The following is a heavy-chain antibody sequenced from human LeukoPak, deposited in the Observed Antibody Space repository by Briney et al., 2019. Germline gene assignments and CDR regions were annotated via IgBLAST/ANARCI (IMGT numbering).Heavy chain of an antibody. D-gene: IGHD1-26*01. J-gene: IGHJ4*02. CDR3: ANGWELLPPRQ. V-gene: IGHV1-46*01. CDR1: GYTFTSYY. Sequence: GASVKVSCKASGYTFTSYYMHWVRQAPGQGLEWMGIINPSGGSTSYAQKFQGRVTMTRDTSTSTVYMELSSLRSEDTAVYYYANGWELLPPRQWGQGTLVTVSS. CDR2: INPSGGST.